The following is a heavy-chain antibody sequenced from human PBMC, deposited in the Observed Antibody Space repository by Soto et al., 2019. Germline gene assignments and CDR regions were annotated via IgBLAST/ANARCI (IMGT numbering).Heavy chain of an antibody. V-gene: IGHV3-74*01. CDR2: ISSDGSST. J-gene: IGHJ4*02. CDR3: ARVPHCSSSSCYSYFDN. Sequence: GGSLRLSCAASGFTLSSYWMHWARQAPGKGLVWVSRISSDGSSTNYADSVKGRFTISRDDAKNTLHLQMDSLRVEDTAVYYCARVPHCSSSSCYSYFDNWGQGTLVTVSS. D-gene: IGHD2-2*02. CDR1: GFTLSSYW.